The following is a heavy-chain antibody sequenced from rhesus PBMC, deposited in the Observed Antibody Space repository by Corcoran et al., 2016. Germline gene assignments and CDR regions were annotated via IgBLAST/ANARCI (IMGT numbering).Heavy chain of an antibody. J-gene: IGHJ4*01. CDR3: ARVYWQLVDY. Sequence: QVQLQESGPGLVKPSETLSLTCAVSGGSISDDYYWSWIRQPPGKGLEWIGYIYGSGGGTNYNPSLKKRVTISIDTSKNQFSLKLSSVTAADTAVYYCARVYWQLVDYWGQGVLVTVSS. CDR1: GGSISDDYY. V-gene: IGHV4-106*01. D-gene: IGHD6-13*01. CDR2: IYGSGGGT.